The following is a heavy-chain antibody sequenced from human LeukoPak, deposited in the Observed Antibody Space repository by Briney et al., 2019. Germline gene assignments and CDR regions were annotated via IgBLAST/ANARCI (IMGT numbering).Heavy chain of an antibody. V-gene: IGHV4-4*07. CDR1: GGSISSYY. D-gene: IGHD3-22*01. CDR2: IYTSGST. J-gene: IGHJ2*01. CDR3: ARGSRYYYDSSGYYSPRYFDL. Sequence: SETLSLTCTVSGGSISSYYWSWIRQPAGKGLEWIERIYTSGSTTYNPSLKSRVTMSVDTSKNQFSLKRSSVTAADTAVYYCARGSRYYYDSSGYYSPRYFDLWGRGTLVTVSS.